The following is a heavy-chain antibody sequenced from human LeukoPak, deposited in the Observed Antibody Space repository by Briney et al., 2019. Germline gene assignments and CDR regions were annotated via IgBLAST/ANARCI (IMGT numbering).Heavy chain of an antibody. J-gene: IGHJ6*03. V-gene: IGHV3-30*03. D-gene: IGHD2-21*02. CDR1: GFTFSSYG. CDR3: ARPRVTAILAYYYMDV. CDR2: ISYDGSNK. Sequence: GGSLRLSCAASGFTFSSYGMHWVRQAPGKGLEWVAVISYDGSNKYYADSVKGRFTISRDNSKNTLYLQMNSLRAEDTAVYYCARPRVTAILAYYYMDVWGKGTTVTVSS.